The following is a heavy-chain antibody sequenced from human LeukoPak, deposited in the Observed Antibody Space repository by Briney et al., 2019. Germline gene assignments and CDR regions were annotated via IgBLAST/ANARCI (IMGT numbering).Heavy chain of an antibody. CDR2: IIPIFGTA. D-gene: IGHD2-2*01. V-gene: IGHV1-69*13. CDR3: ARENGIPAAGNWFDP. J-gene: IGHJ5*02. CDR1: GGTFSSYA. Sequence: ASVKVSCKASGGTFSSYAISWVRQAPGQGLEWMGGIIPIFGTANYAQKFQGRVTITADESTSTAYMELSSLRSEDTAVYYCARENGIPAAGNWFDPLGPGNPGHRLL.